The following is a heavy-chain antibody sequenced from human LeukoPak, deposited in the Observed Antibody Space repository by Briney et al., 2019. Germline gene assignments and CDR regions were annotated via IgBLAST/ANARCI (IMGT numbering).Heavy chain of an antibody. D-gene: IGHD4-17*01. CDR2: IYYSGST. CDR1: GGSISSFY. CDR3: VRHGVYGDRADY. J-gene: IGHJ4*02. Sequence: PSETLSLTCTVAGGSISSFYWSGIRQPPGKGLEWIGYIYYSGSTNYNPSLKSRVTISVDTSKNQFSLNLASVTAADTAVYYCVRHGVYGDRADYWGQGTLVTVSS. V-gene: IGHV4-59*08.